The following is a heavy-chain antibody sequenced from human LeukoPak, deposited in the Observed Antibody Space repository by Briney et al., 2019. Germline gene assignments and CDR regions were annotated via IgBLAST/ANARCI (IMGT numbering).Heavy chain of an antibody. CDR2: ISAYNGNT. CDR1: GYTFTSYG. J-gene: IGHJ3*02. V-gene: IGHV1-18*01. CDR3: ARDLPRAPDAFDI. Sequence: ASVKVSCKASGYTFTSYGISWVRQAPGQGLEWMGWISAYNGNTNYAQRLQGRVTMTTDTSTSTAYMELRSLRSDDTAVYYCARDLPRAPDAFDIWGQGTMVAVSS.